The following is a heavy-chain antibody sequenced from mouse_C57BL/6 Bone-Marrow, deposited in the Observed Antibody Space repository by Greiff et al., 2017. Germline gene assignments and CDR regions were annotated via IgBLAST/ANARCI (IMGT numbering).Heavy chain of an antibody. CDR1: GYAFSSSW. Sequence: VQLQQSGPELVKPGASVKISCKASGYAFSSSWMNWVKQRPGQGLEWIGRIYPGDGDTNYNGKFKGKATLTADKSSSTAYMQLSSLTSEDSAVYFCARYPYPDVWGTGTTVTVSS. V-gene: IGHV1-82*01. CDR3: ARYPYPDV. CDR2: IYPGDGDT. J-gene: IGHJ1*03.